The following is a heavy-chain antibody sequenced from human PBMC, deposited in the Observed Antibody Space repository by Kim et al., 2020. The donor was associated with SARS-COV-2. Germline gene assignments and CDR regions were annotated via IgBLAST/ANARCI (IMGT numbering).Heavy chain of an antibody. V-gene: IGHV1-3*01. Sequence: ASVKVSCKASGYIFTSYVMHWVRQAPGQGLEWMGWINAANDDTKYSQKFQERVSITSDTSASTVYMELSSLSSGDTAVYFCAKADWNDVINYWGQGTRVT. J-gene: IGHJ4*02. CDR1: GYIFTSYV. D-gene: IGHD1-1*01. CDR2: INAANDDT. CDR3: AKADWNDVINY.